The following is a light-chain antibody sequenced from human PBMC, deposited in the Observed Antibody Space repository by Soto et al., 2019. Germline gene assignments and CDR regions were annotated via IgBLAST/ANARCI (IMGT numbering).Light chain of an antibody. CDR2: DVS. CDR3: SSYTSSSTWV. CDR1: SSDVGGYNY. Sequence: QSALTQPASVSGSPGQSITISCTGTSSDVGGYNYVSWYQQHPGKAPKLMIYDVSNRPSGVSKRFSGSQSGNTASLTISGLLAEDEADYYCSSYTSSSTWVFGGGTKLSVL. J-gene: IGLJ3*02. V-gene: IGLV2-14*01.